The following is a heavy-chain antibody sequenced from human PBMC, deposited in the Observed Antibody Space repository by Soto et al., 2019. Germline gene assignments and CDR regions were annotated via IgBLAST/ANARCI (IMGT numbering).Heavy chain of an antibody. V-gene: IGHV1-2*02. CDR2: INPNSGGT. CDR1: GYTFTGYY. J-gene: IGHJ6*02. Sequence: ASVKVSCKASGYTFTGYYMHLVRQAPGQGLEWMGWINPNSGGTNYAQKFQGRVTMTRDTSISTAYMELSRLRSDDTAVYYCAREENCSSTSCYFLYYYYGMDVWGQGTTVTVSS. D-gene: IGHD2-2*01. CDR3: AREENCSSTSCYFLYYYYGMDV.